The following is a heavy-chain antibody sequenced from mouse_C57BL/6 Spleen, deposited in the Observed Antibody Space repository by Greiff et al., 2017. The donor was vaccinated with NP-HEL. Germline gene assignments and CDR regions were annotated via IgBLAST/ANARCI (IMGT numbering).Heavy chain of an antibody. V-gene: IGHV1-55*01. CDR2: IYPGSGST. Sequence: QVQLQQPGAELVKPGASVKMSCKASGYTFTSYWITWVKQRPGQGLEWIGDIYPGSGSTNYNEKFKSKATLTVDTSSSTAYMQLSSLTSEDSAVYYCARRERKFHAMDYWGQGTSVTVSS. CDR3: ARRERKFHAMDY. CDR1: GYTFTSYW. J-gene: IGHJ4*01.